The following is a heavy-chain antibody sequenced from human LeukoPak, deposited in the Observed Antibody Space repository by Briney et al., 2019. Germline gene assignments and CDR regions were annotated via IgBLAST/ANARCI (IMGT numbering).Heavy chain of an antibody. CDR2: IYYSGST. V-gene: IGHV4-39*01. CDR3: TRLNSPGWFDP. Sequence: NSSETLSLTCTVSGGSISSSSSYWAWIRQPPGTGLEWIGNIYYSGSTYYSPALKSRLTISVDTSKNQFSLKLSSVTAADTAVYYCTRLNSPGWFDPWGQGTLVTVSS. CDR1: GGSISSSSSY. J-gene: IGHJ5*02.